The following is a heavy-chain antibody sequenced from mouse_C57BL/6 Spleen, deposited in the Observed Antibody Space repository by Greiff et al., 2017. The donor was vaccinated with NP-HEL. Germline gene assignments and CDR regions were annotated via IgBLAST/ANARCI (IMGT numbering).Heavy chain of an antibody. V-gene: IGHV1-82*01. CDR3: AGYYAAMDY. CDR2: IYPGDGDT. CDR1: GYAFSSSW. J-gene: IGHJ4*01. D-gene: IGHD1-1*01. Sequence: VQLQQSGPELVKPGASVKISCKASGYAFSSSWMNWVKQRPGKGLEWIGRIYPGDGDTNYNGKFKGKATLTADKSSSTAYMQLSSLTSEDSAVYFCAGYYAAMDYWGQGTSVTVSS.